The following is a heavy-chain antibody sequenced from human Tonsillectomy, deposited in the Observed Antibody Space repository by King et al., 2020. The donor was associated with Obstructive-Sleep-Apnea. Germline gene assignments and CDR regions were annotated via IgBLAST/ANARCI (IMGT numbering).Heavy chain of an antibody. J-gene: IGHJ5*02. CDR1: GYSFTNYW. V-gene: IGHV5-51*01. CDR2: IYPVDSGT. D-gene: IGHD3-10*01. CDR3: ALWAPPMIRGGFDP. Sequence: QLVQSGAEVKKPGESLKISCKGYGYSFTNYWIAWVRQMPGKGLEWMGIIYPVDSGTRYSPSFQGQVTISADKSISTAYLQWSRLTASDTAMYYCALWAPPMIRGGFDPWGQGTLVTVSS.